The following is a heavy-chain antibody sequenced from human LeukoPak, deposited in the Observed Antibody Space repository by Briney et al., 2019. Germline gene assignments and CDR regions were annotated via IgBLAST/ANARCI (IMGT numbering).Heavy chain of an antibody. CDR3: ARGPGRGRFLEWLSYY. CDR2: ISSSSSTI. V-gene: IGHV3-48*04. D-gene: IGHD3-3*01. J-gene: IGHJ4*02. Sequence: GGSLRLSCAASGFTFSSYSMNWVRQAPGKGLEWVSYISSSSSTIYYADSVKGRFTISRDNAKNSLYLQMNSLRAEDTAVYYCARGPGRGRFLEWLSYYWGQGTLVTVSS. CDR1: GFTFSSYS.